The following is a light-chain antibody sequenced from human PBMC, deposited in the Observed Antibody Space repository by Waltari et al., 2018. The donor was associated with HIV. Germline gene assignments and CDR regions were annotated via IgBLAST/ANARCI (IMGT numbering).Light chain of an antibody. CDR3: AAWDDGLSGVI. J-gene: IGLJ2*01. CDR1: LSNIGRTA. Sequence: QPVLSQAPSASGAPGQRIVISCSGDLSNIGRTAVSWYQPAPGRAPRLLIDVNNERPSEVPDRFSGSKSGSSASLAISGLQSEDEGDYFCAAWDDGLSGVIFGGGTRLTV. V-gene: IGLV1-47*01. CDR2: VNN.